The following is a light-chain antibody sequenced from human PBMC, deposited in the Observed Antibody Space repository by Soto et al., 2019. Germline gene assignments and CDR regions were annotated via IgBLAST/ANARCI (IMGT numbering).Light chain of an antibody. J-gene: IGKJ1*01. CDR2: AAS. CDR3: QQSYTTPT. Sequence: DIQITQSPSSLSASVGDRVTITCRASQSISSYLNWYQQKPGKAPKLLIYAASSLQSGVPSRFSGSGSGTDFTLPISSLQPEDFATYYCQQSYTTPTFGQGTKVDI. V-gene: IGKV1-39*01. CDR1: QSISSY.